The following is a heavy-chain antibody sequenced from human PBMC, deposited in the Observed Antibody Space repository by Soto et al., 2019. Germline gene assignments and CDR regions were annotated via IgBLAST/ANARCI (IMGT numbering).Heavy chain of an antibody. J-gene: IGHJ4*02. D-gene: IGHD5-12*01. V-gene: IGHV5-10-1*01. CDR3: SRHTGYDSSLDY. Sequence: PGQAMRICYHGSGYTFTGHWISFLRQMPGKGLEFMGRIDPSDSYTDYSPTVQAHVTISADKSINTAYLQRSRLQASDTAVYYCSRHTGYDSSLDYWGQGTMVTV. CDR1: GYTFTGHW. CDR2: IDPSDSYT.